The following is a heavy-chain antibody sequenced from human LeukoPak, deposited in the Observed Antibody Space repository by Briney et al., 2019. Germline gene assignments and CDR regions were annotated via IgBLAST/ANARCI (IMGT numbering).Heavy chain of an antibody. J-gene: IGHJ4*02. CDR2: IYYNGST. CDR1: GGSISSYY. CDR3: ARQSRGIAVAGLDY. V-gene: IGHV4-59*08. D-gene: IGHD6-19*01. Sequence: SETLSLTCIVSGGSISSYYWTWIRQHPGKGLEWIGYIYYNGSTNYNPSLKSRVTISVDTSKNQFSLKLNSVTAADTAVYYCARQSRGIAVAGLDYWGQGILVTVSS.